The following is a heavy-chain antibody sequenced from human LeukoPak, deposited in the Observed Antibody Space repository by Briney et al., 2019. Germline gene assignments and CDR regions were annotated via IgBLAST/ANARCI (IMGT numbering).Heavy chain of an antibody. CDR1: GGSISSYY. CDR2: IYYSGST. CDR3: ARSVTIFGVVVGYYFDY. Sequence: SETLSLTCTVSGGSISSYYWSWIRQPPGRGLEWIGYIYYSGSTNYNPSLKSRVTISVDTSKNQFSLKLSSVTAADTAVYYCARSVTIFGVVVGYYFDYWGQGTLVTVSS. J-gene: IGHJ4*02. D-gene: IGHD3-3*01. V-gene: IGHV4-59*01.